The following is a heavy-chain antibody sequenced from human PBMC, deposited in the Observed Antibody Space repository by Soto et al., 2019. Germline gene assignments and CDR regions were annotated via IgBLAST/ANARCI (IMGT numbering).Heavy chain of an antibody. D-gene: IGHD3-3*01. CDR2: IDPSDSYT. V-gene: IGHV5-10-1*01. CDR3: ARQDFGVVKDYYGMDV. CDR1: GYSFTSYW. J-gene: IGHJ6*02. Sequence: PGESLKISCKGSGYSFTSYWISWVRQMPGKGLEWMGRIDPSDSYTNYSPPFQGHVTISADKSISTAYLQWSSLKASDTAMYYCARQDFGVVKDYYGMDVWGQGTTVTVSS.